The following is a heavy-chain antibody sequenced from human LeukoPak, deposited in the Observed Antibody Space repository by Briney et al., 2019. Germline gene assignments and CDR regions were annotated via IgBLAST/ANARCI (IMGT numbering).Heavy chain of an antibody. CDR1: GGSFSGYY. CDR3: ARVRGDY. V-gene: IGHV4-34*01. J-gene: IGHJ4*02. D-gene: IGHD3-10*01. Sequence: SETLSLTCAVYGGSFSGYYWSWIRQPPGKGLEWIGEINHSGSTNYNPSLKSRVTISVDTSKNQFSLKLSSVTAADTAVYYCARVRGDYWGQGTLVTVSS. CDR2: INHSGST.